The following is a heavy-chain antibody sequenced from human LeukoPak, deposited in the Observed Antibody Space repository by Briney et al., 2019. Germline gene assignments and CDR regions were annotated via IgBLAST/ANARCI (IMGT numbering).Heavy chain of an antibody. V-gene: IGHV4-34*01. CDR3: ASIANPNSSGSNWFDP. CDR2: INHSGST. J-gene: IGHJ5*02. Sequence: SETLSLTCAVYGGSFSGYYWSWIRQPPGKGLEWIGEINHSGSTNYNPSLKSRVTISVDTSKNQFSLKLSSVTAADTAVYYCASIANPNSSGSNWFDPWGQGTLVTVSS. D-gene: IGHD6-19*01. CDR1: GGSFSGYY.